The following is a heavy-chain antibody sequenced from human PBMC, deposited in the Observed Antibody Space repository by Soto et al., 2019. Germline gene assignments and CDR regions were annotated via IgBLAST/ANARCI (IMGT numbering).Heavy chain of an antibody. J-gene: IGHJ4*02. V-gene: IGHV3-30*18. CDR3: AKQEFDWNVHFDY. D-gene: IGHD1-1*01. CDR2: ISYDGTDE. CDR1: GFSFSSYG. Sequence: QVQLVESGGGVVQPGRSLRLSCAASGFSFSSYGMHWVRQAPGKGLEWVAMISYDGTDEYYADSVKGRFTISRDNSKNAVYLQMNSLRAEDTAVYYCAKQEFDWNVHFDYWGQGTLVTVSS.